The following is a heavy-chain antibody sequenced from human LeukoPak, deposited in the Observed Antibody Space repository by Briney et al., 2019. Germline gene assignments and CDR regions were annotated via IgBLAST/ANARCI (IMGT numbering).Heavy chain of an antibody. CDR3: AKMTTGHDY. CDR1: GTSFTSYY. V-gene: IGHV4-34*01. Sequence: SETLSLTCGVSGTSFTSYYWSWIRQTPGKGLEWIGEVNHSGYTNMNPSLKSRVTISVDTSKNQFSLMMTSVTAADTAVYFCAKMTTGHDYWGQGTLVTVSS. D-gene: IGHD4-17*01. J-gene: IGHJ4*02. CDR2: VNHSGYT.